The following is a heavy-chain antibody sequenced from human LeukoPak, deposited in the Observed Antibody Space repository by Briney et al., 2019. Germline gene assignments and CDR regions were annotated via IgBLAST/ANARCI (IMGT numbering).Heavy chain of an antibody. D-gene: IGHD1-26*01. CDR1: GGSISSSNW. V-gene: IGHV4-4*02. Sequence: PSGTLSLTCAVSGGSISSSNWWSWVRQPPGKGLEWIGEIYHSGSTNYNPSLKSRVTISVDTSKNQFSLKLSSVTAADTAVYYCARVRGSSGSYEYYHYMDVWGKGTTVTISS. CDR2: IYHSGST. CDR3: ARVRGSSGSYEYYHYMDV. J-gene: IGHJ6*03.